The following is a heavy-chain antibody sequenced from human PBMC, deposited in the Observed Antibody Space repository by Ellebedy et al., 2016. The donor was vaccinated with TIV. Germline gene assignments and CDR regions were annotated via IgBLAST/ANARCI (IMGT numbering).Heavy chain of an antibody. J-gene: IGHJ4*02. CDR1: GGSISSSSYY. D-gene: IGHD2-2*01. V-gene: IGHV4-39*07. CDR3: ARDRPINCSSTSCYGAGFDY. Sequence: SETLSLXXTVSGGSISSSSYYWGWIRQPPGKGLEWIGSIYYSGSTYYNPSLKSRVTISVDTSKNQFSLKLSSVTAADTAVYYCARDRPINCSSTSCYGAGFDYWGQGTLVTVSS. CDR2: IYYSGST.